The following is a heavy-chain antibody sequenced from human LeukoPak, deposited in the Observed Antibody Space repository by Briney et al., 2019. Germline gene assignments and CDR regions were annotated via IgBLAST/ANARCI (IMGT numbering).Heavy chain of an antibody. CDR3: ARHDVEMATISPVY. J-gene: IGHJ4*02. V-gene: IGHV5-51*01. CDR1: GYRFTSYW. CDR2: IYPGDSDT. D-gene: IGHD5-24*01. Sequence: GESLKISCKGSGYRFTSYWIGWVRQMPGKGLEWMGIIYPGDSDTRYSPSFQGQVTISADKSISTAYLQWSSLKASDTAMYYCARHDVEMATISPVYWGQGTLATVSS.